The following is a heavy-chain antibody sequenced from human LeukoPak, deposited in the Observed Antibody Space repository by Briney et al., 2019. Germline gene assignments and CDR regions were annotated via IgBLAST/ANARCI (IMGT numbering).Heavy chain of an antibody. CDR2: TWYDGSNK. CDR3: VTYYYVDAFDI. Sequence: GGSLRLSCAASGFTFSSYGMHWVRQAPGKGLEWVAVTWYDGSNKYYADSVKGRFTISRDNSKNTLYLQMNSLRAEDTAVYYCVTYYYVDAFDIWGQGTMVTVSS. D-gene: IGHD3-10*02. V-gene: IGHV3-33*01. CDR1: GFTFSSYG. J-gene: IGHJ3*02.